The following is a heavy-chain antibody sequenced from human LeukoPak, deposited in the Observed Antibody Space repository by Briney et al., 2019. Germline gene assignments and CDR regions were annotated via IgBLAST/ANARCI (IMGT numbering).Heavy chain of an antibody. CDR3: ASSDTAMAEGYFDY. Sequence: GASVKVSCKASGGTFSSEAFIWVRQAPGQGLEWMGGIIPIFGRADYAQRFQDIVSITTDESTSTVYMELRSLRSDDTAVYYCASSDTAMAEGYFDYWGQGTLVTVSS. V-gene: IGHV1-69*05. CDR1: GGTFSSEA. J-gene: IGHJ4*02. D-gene: IGHD5-18*01. CDR2: IIPIFGRA.